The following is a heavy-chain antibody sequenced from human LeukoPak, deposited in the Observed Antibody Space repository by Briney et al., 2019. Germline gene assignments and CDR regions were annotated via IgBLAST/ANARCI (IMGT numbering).Heavy chain of an antibody. D-gene: IGHD3-9*01. CDR1: GGSFSGYY. CDR3: ARMGRYYDILTGYYPEYFDY. J-gene: IGHJ4*02. CDR2: INHSGGT. Sequence: PSETLSLTCAVYGGSFSGYYWTWIRQPPGKGLEWIGEINHSGGTNYNPSLKSRVTISVDTSKNQFSLKLSSVTAADTAVYYCARMGRYYDILTGYYPEYFDYWGQGTLVTVSS. V-gene: IGHV4-34*01.